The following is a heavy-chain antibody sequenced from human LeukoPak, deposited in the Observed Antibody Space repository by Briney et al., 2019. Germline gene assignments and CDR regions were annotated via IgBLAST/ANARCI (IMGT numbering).Heavy chain of an antibody. CDR3: ARSPRLRKNWFDP. CDR2: INHSGST. Sequence: SETLSLTCAVYGGSFSGYYWSWIRQPPGKGLEWIGEINHSGSTNYNPSLKSRVTISVDTSKNQFSLKLSSVTAADTAVYYCARSPRLRKNWFDPWGPGTLVTVSS. J-gene: IGHJ5*01. CDR1: GGSFSGYY. V-gene: IGHV4-34*01. D-gene: IGHD4-17*01.